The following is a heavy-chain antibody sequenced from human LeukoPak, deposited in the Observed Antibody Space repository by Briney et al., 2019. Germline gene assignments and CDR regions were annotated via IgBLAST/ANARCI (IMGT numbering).Heavy chain of an antibody. CDR1: GGPISGYY. CDR2: IYNSGST. J-gene: IGHJ5*02. CDR3: ARGVTWFDP. Sequence: SETLSLTCIDSGGPISGYYWSWIRQPPGKGLEWMGYIYNSGSTNYNPSLKSGVTISLDTYKTQFTLKLSSVTAADTAVYYCARGVTWFDPWGQGTLVTVSS. V-gene: IGHV4-59*01.